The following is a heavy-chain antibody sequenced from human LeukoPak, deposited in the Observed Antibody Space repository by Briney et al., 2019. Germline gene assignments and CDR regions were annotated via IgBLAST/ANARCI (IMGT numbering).Heavy chain of an antibody. V-gene: IGHV4-34*01. J-gene: IGHJ5*02. CDR1: GGSFSGYY. Sequence: SETLSLTCAVYGGSFSGYYWSWIRQPPGKGLEWIGEINHSGSTNYNPSLKSRVTISIDTSRIQFSLRLTSVTAADTAVYYCARRGRLNWFGPWGQGILVTVSS. CDR3: ARRGRLNWFGP. D-gene: IGHD3-10*01. CDR2: INHSGST.